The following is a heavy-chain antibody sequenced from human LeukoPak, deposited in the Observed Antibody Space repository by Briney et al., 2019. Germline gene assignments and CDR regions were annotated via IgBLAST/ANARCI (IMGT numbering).Heavy chain of an antibody. Sequence: GGALRLSCAACGCTFSKHEMNGVRQAPGKGLEGMAYISDRCRTIYYSDSVSDRFTIYRDNDKKSMYMQMKSLRAEATAVYYCARAWTGWSFDPWG. J-gene: IGHJ5*02. D-gene: IGHD3/OR15-3a*01. CDR2: ISDRCRTI. CDR3: ARAWTGWSFDP. CDR1: GCTFSKHE. V-gene: IGHV3-48*03.